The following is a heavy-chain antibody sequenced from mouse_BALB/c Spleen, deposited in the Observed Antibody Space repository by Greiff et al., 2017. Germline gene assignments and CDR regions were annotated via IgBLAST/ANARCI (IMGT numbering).Heavy chain of an antibody. CDR1: GYTFTSYW. D-gene: IGHD2-3*01. V-gene: IGHV1-69*02. J-gene: IGHJ2*01. CDR2: IDPSDSYT. CDR3: ARSLGYDGYYGGYFDY. Sequence: QVQLQQPGAELVKPGASVKLSCKASGYTFTSYWMHWVKQRPGQGLEWIGEIDPSDSYTNYNQKFKDKATLNVDKSSNTAYMQLSSLTSEDSAVYYCARSLGYDGYYGGYFDYWGQGTTLTVSS.